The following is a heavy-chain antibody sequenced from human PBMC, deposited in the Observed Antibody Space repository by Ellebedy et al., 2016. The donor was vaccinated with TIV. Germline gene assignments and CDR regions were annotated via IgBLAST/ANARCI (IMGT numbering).Heavy chain of an antibody. CDR1: GGTFSSYA. CDR3: ARVNQWQGFDA. J-gene: IGHJ5*02. Sequence: SVKVSXXASGGTFSSYAISWVRQAPGQGLEWMGRIIPLLGIANYAQKFQGRVTITADKSTRTAYMELSSLRSEDTAVYYCARVNQWQGFDAWGQGTLVTVSS. CDR2: IIPLLGIA. V-gene: IGHV1-69*04. D-gene: IGHD6-19*01.